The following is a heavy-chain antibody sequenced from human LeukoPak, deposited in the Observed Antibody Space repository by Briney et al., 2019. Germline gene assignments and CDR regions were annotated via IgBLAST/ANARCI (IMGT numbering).Heavy chain of an antibody. Sequence: KPSETLSLTCAVYGGSFSGYYWSWIRQPPGKGLEWIGEINHSGSTNYNPSLKSRVTISVDTSKNQFSLKLSSVTAADTAVYYCARVGFPPYYDFWSGARYYYYGMDVWGQGTTVTVSS. J-gene: IGHJ6*02. V-gene: IGHV4-34*01. D-gene: IGHD3-3*01. CDR2: INHSGST. CDR1: GGSFSGYY. CDR3: ARVGFPPYYDFWSGARYYYYGMDV.